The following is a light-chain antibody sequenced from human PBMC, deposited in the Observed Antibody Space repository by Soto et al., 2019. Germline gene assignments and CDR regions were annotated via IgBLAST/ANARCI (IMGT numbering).Light chain of an antibody. CDR3: QQRSRWPT. J-gene: IGKJ4*01. CDR2: DAS. CDR1: QSVGSY. V-gene: IGKV3-11*01. Sequence: EILFIQSPATLSLSPGERNTLSCRASQSVGSYLAWYQHKPGQAPRLLIYDASNRATGIPARFSGSGSGTAFTLTISSLEPEDFAVYFCQQRSRWPTFGGGTKVDIK.